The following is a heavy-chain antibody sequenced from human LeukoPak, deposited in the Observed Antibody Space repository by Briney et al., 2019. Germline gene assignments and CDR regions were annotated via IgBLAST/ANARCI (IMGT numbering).Heavy chain of an antibody. CDR2: IYTSGST. CDR1: GGSISSYY. Sequence: SETLSLTCTVSGGSISSYYWSWIRQPAGKGLEWIGRIYTSGSTNYNPSPKSRVTMSVDTSKNQFSLKLSSVTAADTAVYYCARDGVNYDSSAHRAFDIWGQGTMVTVSS. J-gene: IGHJ3*02. V-gene: IGHV4-4*07. CDR3: ARDGVNYDSSAHRAFDI. D-gene: IGHD3-22*01.